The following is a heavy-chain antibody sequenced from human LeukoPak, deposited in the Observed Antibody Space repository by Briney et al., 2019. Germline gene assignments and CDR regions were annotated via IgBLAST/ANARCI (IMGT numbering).Heavy chain of an antibody. V-gene: IGHV1-8*01. CDR3: ARGDISYDFWSGYSWFDP. J-gene: IGHJ5*02. CDR2: INPNSGGT. CDR1: GYTFTNFD. D-gene: IGHD3-3*01. Sequence: ASVKVSCKASGYTFTNFDINWVRQAPGQGLEWMGWINPNSGGTNYAQKFQGRVTITRNTSISTAYMELSSLRSEDTAVYYCARGDISYDFWSGYSWFDPWGQGTLVTVSS.